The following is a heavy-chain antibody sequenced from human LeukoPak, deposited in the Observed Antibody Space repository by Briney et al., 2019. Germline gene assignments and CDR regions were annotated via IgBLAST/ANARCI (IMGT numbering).Heavy chain of an antibody. Sequence: PGGSLRLSCAASGFTFSSYDMSWVRQAPGKGLEWVSGISSTGGTTYSTDSVKGRFAISRDNSKNTLYLQMNSLRAEDTALYYCAKDWPPDYWGQGTLVTVSS. J-gene: IGHJ4*02. CDR3: AKDWPPDY. V-gene: IGHV3-23*01. CDR2: ISSTGGTT. CDR1: GFTFSSYD.